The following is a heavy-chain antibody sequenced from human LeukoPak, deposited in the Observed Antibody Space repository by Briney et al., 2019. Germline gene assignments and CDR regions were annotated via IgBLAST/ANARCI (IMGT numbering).Heavy chain of an antibody. CDR3: ARDGSGYPQLLGDAFHL. V-gene: IGHV6-1*01. CDR1: GDSFSSNSAA. J-gene: IGHJ3*01. D-gene: IGHD3-22*01. Sequence: SQTLSVTCAISGDSFSSNSAAWNWIRQSPARGRKGLGRTYYGSKWYNDYEVSVKSRITINPDTSQHQLSLQLNSVTPEDTPVYYCARDGSGYPQLLGDAFHLWRQGPMVTVSS. CDR2: TYYGSKWYN.